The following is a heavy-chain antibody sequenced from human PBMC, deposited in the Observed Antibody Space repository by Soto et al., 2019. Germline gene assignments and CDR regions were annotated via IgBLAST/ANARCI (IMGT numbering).Heavy chain of an antibody. CDR2: ITGTGSGT. V-gene: IGHV3-23*01. J-gene: IGHJ4*02. Sequence: GGCLRLSWAASGFTLSSYAMSWVRQTPVKGLEWVSSITGTGSGTYYSDSVEGRFTISRDNSKNTLFLHMNSLRAEDTAVYYCAKYTMVWDFDFWGQGTLGTASS. CDR3: AKYTMVWDFDF. CDR1: GFTLSSYA. D-gene: IGHD3-10*01.